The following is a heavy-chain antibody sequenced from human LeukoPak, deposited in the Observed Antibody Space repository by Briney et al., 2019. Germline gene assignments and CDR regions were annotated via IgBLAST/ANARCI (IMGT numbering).Heavy chain of an antibody. Sequence: KPSETLSLTCAVYGGSFSGYYWSWIRQPPGEGLEWIGSVYHSGSTYYNPSLKSRVTISVDTSKNQFSLKLSSVTAADTAVYYCARVNRYQLPRRGVGYYGMDVWGQGTTVTVSS. V-gene: IGHV4-34*01. D-gene: IGHD2-2*01. CDR2: VYHSGST. J-gene: IGHJ6*02. CDR1: GGSFSGYY. CDR3: ARVNRYQLPRRGVGYYGMDV.